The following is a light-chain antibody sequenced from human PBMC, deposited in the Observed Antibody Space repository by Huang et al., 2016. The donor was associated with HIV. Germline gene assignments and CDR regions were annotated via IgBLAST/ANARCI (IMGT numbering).Light chain of an antibody. CDR1: QSVLYRSNNKNY. CDR2: WES. Sequence: DIVMTQSPDSLAVSLGERATINCKSSQSVLYRSNNKNYFAWYQQKPGQPPKLLSYWESTRESGVPERFSGSGSGTDFTLTIRSLQAEDVAVYYCQQYYSNPLTFGGGTKVEIK. CDR3: QQYYSNPLT. J-gene: IGKJ4*01. V-gene: IGKV4-1*01.